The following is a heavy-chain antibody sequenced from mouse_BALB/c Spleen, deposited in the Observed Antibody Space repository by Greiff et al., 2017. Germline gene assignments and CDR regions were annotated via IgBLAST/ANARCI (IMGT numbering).Heavy chain of an antibody. CDR1: GFTFSSYA. CDR2: ISSGGSYT. CDR3: AREPGGNSYAMDY. J-gene: IGHJ4*01. Sequence: EVQVVESGGGLVKPGGSLKLSCAASGFTFSSYAMSWVRQSPEKRLEWVAEISSGGSYTYYPDTVTGHFTISRDNAKNTLYLEIGSLRSEDTAMSYCAREPGGNSYAMDYWGQGTSVTVSS. D-gene: IGHD2-1*01. V-gene: IGHV5-9-4*01.